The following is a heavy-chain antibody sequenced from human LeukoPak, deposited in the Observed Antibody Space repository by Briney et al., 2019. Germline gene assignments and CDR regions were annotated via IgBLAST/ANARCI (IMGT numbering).Heavy chain of an antibody. CDR2: ISVNGGTT. J-gene: IGHJ4*02. V-gene: IGHV3-23*01. Sequence: GGSLRLSCAASGFTFSSFAMTWVRQAPGKGLEWVSSISVNGGTTYYADSVKGRFTISRDSSKNTLYLQMNSLRAEDTAVYYCVKGGGNVRRYFEYWGQGTLVTVSS. CDR3: VKGGGNVRRYFEY. D-gene: IGHD4-23*01. CDR1: GFTFSSFA.